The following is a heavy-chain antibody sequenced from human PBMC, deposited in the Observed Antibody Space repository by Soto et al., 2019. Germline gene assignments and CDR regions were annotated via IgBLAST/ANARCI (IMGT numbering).Heavy chain of an antibody. J-gene: IGHJ5*02. V-gene: IGHV5-10-1*01. CDR2: IDPSDSYT. Sequence: GESLKISCKGSGYSFTSYWISWVRQMPGKGLEWMGRIDPSDSYTNYSPSFQGHVTISADKPISTAYLQWSSLKASDTAMYYCARWGYCSGGSCYGFDPWGQGTLVTVSS. D-gene: IGHD2-15*01. CDR3: ARWGYCSGGSCYGFDP. CDR1: GYSFTSYW.